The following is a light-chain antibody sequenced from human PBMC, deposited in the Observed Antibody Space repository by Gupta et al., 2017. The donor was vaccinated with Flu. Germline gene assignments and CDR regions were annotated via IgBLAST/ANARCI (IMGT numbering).Light chain of an antibody. J-gene: IGKJ2*01. CDR3: QHFNRGPYT. CDR1: QRLLYSVNNKNY. V-gene: IGKV4-1*01. Sequence: DIVMTQFPASLTVSLGERATINCRSSQRLLYSVNNKNYLVWYQQKPGQPPKMLIYWASTREYGVPDRFSGSGTGTDFTLTISRLQPEDFAVYYCQHFNRGPYTFGQGTRLEIK. CDR2: WAS.